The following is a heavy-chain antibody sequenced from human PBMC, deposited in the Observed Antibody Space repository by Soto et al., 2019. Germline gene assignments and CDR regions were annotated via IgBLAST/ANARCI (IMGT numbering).Heavy chain of an antibody. CDR2: ISPDGGST. CDR1: GYTFTTYY. V-gene: IGHV1-46*01. CDR3: ATRDPGHY. Sequence: QVQLVQSGAEVKKPGASVKVSCKASGYTFTTYYMHWVRQAPGQGLEWMGIISPDGGSTSYAQKFQGRVNVTRDTSTSTVYMELSSLRSEDTAVYYCATRDPGHYWGQGTLVTVSS. J-gene: IGHJ4*02.